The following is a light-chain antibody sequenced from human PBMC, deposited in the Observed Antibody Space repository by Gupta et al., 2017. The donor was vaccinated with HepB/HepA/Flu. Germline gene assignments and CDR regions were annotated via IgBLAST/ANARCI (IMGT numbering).Light chain of an antibody. Sequence: EIVLTQSPATLSLSPGERATLSCRASQSVRSYLAWYQQKPGQAPRLLIYDASNRDTGIPARFSGSGFGIDVTLTISSREQEDFAVYYCQQHSNWPPLTFGGGTKVDIK. CDR3: QQHSNWPPLT. V-gene: IGKV3-11*01. CDR1: QSVRSY. CDR2: DAS. J-gene: IGKJ4*01.